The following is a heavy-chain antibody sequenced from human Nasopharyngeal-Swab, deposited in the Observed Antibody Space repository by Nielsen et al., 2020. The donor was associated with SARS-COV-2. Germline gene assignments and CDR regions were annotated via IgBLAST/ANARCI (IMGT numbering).Heavy chain of an antibody. CDR3: ARVSVFYYYYGMDV. CDR2: IYYSGST. J-gene: IGHJ6*02. CDR1: GGSISSGGYY. V-gene: IGHV4-31*03. Sequence: SETLSLTCTVSGGSISSGGYYWSWILQHPGKGLEWIVYIYYSGSTYYNPSLKSRVTISVDTSKNQFSLKLSSVTAADTAVYYCARVSVFYYYYGMDVWGQGTTVTVSS. D-gene: IGHD3-3*01.